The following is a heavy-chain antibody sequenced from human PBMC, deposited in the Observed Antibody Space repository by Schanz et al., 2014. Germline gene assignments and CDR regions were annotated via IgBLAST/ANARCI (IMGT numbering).Heavy chain of an antibody. V-gene: IGHV1-69*04. CDR2: IIPILGIA. J-gene: IGHJ4*02. D-gene: IGHD6-6*01. CDR1: GGTFSTYT. CDR3: ARDQSPYTNSSDVRYFDY. Sequence: QVQLVQSGAEVKKPGASVKVSCKASGGTFSTYTISWVRQAPGQGLEWMGRIIPILGIANYAQKFQGRVTITADKATFTAYMDVSSLRSDDTAVYYCARDQSPYTNSSDVRYFDYWGQGSLVTVSS.